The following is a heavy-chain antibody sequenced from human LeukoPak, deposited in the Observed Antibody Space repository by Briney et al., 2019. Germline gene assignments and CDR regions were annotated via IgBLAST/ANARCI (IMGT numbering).Heavy chain of an antibody. CDR2: ISSSSSYI. J-gene: IGHJ4*02. D-gene: IGHD6-19*01. CDR1: GFTFSSYS. V-gene: IGHV3-21*01. CDR3: ASRHSSGWYSYY. Sequence: GGSLRLSCAASGFTFSSYSMNWVRQAPGKGLEWVSSISSSSSYICYADSVKGRFTISRDNAKNSLYLQMNSLRAEDTAVYYCASRHSSGWYSYYWGQGTLVTVSS.